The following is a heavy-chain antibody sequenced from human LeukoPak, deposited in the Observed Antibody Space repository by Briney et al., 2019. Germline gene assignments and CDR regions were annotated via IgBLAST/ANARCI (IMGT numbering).Heavy chain of an antibody. V-gene: IGHV1-69*01. D-gene: IGHD3-3*01. CDR2: IIPIFGTA. CDR3: ARALNYDFAALDAFDI. CDR1: GGTFSSYA. Sequence: SVKVSCKASGGTFSSYAISWVRQAPGQGLEWMGGIIPIFGTANYAQKFQGRVTITADESTSTAYMELSGLRSEDTAVYYCARALNYDFAALDAFDIWGQGTMVTVSS. J-gene: IGHJ3*02.